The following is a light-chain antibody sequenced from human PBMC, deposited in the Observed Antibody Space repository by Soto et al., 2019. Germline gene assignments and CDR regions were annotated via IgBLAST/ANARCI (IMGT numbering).Light chain of an antibody. CDR3: TSYAGSNNFV. J-gene: IGLJ1*01. V-gene: IGLV2-8*01. CDR1: SSDVGDYNY. Sequence: QSALTQPPSASGSPGQSVTISCTGTSSDVGDYNYVSWYQQHPGKAPKLMIYEVSKRPSGVPDRFSGSKSGNTASLTVSGLQAEDEADYCCTSYAGSNNFVFGARTKVTVL. CDR2: EVS.